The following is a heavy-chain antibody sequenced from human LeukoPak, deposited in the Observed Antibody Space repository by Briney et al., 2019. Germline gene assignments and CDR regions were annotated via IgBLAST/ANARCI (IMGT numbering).Heavy chain of an antibody. CDR2: FDPEDGET. D-gene: IGHD6-19*01. V-gene: IGHV1-24*01. J-gene: IGHJ4*02. CDR1: GYTLTELS. CDR3: ATVSSGWYGGDY. Sequence: ASVTVSCKVSGYTLTELSMHWVRQAPGKGLEWMGGFDPEDGETIYAQKFQGRVTMTEDTSTDTAYMELSSLRSEDTAVYYCATVSSGWYGGDYWGQGTLVTVSS.